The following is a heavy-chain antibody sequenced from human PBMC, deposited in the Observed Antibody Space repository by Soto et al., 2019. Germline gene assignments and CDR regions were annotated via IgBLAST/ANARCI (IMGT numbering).Heavy chain of an antibody. CDR3: ARDWESTGSTWSFGAF. CDR1: GGTFSPYT. CDR2: IIPFLGVT. Sequence: QVQLVQSGAEVKKPGSSVKVSCKASGGTFSPYTVNWVRQAPGQGLEWMGRIIPFLGVTNYAQKFQDRVTLTADTSTTTAYMELSGLRFEDTAVYYCARDWESTGSTWSFGAFWGRGTLVTVSS. J-gene: IGHJ4*02. D-gene: IGHD3-10*01. V-gene: IGHV1-69*08.